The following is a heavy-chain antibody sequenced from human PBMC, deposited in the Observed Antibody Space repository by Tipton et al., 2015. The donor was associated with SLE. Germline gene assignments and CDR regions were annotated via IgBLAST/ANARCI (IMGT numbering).Heavy chain of an antibody. Sequence: TLSLTCTVPGGSISSSSYYWGWIRQPPGKGLEWIGSIYYSGSAYYNPSLKSRVTISVDTSKNQFSLKLSSVTAADTAVYYCARGATMIARWGQGTLVTVSS. D-gene: IGHD3-22*01. V-gene: IGHV4-39*07. J-gene: IGHJ4*02. CDR3: ARGATMIAR. CDR1: GGSISSSSYY. CDR2: IYYSGSA.